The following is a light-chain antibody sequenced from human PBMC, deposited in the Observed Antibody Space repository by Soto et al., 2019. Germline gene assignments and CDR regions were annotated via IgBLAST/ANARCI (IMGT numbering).Light chain of an antibody. Sequence: EIVLTQSPVTLSLSPGERATLSCRASQSVSSNYLAWYQQKPGQAPRLLIYGASSRATGIPDRFSGSGSGTDFTLTISSLEPEDFAVYYCQQYGSSPWTFGQGTKVDIK. J-gene: IGKJ1*01. CDR1: QSVSSNY. V-gene: IGKV3-20*01. CDR2: GAS. CDR3: QQYGSSPWT.